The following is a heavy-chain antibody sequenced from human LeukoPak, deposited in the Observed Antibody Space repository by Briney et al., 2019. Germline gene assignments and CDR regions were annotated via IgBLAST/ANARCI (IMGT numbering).Heavy chain of an antibody. J-gene: IGHJ1*01. CDR2: IRYDGNNE. CDR1: GFNFRSYG. V-gene: IGHV3-30*02. Sequence: GGSLRLSCAASGFNFRSYGMHWVRQAPGSGLEWVAFIRYDGNNEDYVDFVKGRFTISRDNSRNTLYLQMDSLRVDDTALYYCVKDAYSGDFDEYFHHWGQGTLVTVAS. D-gene: IGHD4-17*01. CDR3: VKDAYSGDFDEYFHH.